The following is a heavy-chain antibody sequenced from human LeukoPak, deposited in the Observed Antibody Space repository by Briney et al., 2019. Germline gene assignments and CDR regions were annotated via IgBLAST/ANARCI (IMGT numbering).Heavy chain of an antibody. Sequence: SETLSLTCTVSGGSISSYYWSWIRQPPGKGLEWIGEINHSGSTNYNPSLKSRVTISVDTSKNQFSLKLSSVTAADTAVYYCAAGYYYDSSGYYPLDYWGQGTLVTVSS. CDR2: INHSGST. D-gene: IGHD3-22*01. V-gene: IGHV4-34*01. CDR3: AAGYYYDSSGYYPLDY. J-gene: IGHJ4*02. CDR1: GGSISSYY.